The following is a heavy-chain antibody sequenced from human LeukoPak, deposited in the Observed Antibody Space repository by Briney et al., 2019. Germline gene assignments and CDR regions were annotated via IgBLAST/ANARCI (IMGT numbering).Heavy chain of an antibody. CDR2: ITGSGDIT. Sequence: GGSLRLSCAASGFTFSSYVMTWVRQAPGKGLEWVSGITGSGDITYYADSVKGRFTVSRDNSKNTLYLQMNSLRAEDTAVYYCARDHQGSGVTTWYYYYYYYGMDVWGQGTTVTVSS. D-gene: IGHD4-17*01. CDR3: ARDHQGSGVTTWYYYYYYYGMDV. J-gene: IGHJ6*02. CDR1: GFTFSSYV. V-gene: IGHV3-23*01.